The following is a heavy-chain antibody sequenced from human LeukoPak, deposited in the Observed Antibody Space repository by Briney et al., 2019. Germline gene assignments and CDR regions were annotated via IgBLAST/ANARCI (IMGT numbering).Heavy chain of an antibody. D-gene: IGHD6-19*01. CDR1: GFTFSSYA. CDR3: ARGDSSGWYYFDY. V-gene: IGHV3-23*01. Sequence: GGSLRLSCAASGFTFSSYAMSWVRQAPGKGLEWVSAISGSGGSTYYADSVKGRFTISRDNSKNTLYLQMNSLRAEDTAVYYCARGDSSGWYYFDYWGQGTLVTVSS. J-gene: IGHJ4*02. CDR2: ISGSGGST.